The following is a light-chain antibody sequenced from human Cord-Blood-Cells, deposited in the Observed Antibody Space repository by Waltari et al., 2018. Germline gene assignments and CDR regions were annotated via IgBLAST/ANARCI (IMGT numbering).Light chain of an antibody. J-gene: IGLJ1*01. CDR1: ISHIGSNY. CDR2: RNN. V-gene: IGLV1-47*01. CDR3: AAWDDSLSGYV. Sequence: SVLTQPPSASGTPGQRVTISCSGSISHIGSNYVYWYQQPPGTAPKLLIYRNNQRPSGVPDRFSGSKSGTSASLAISGLRSEDEADYYCAAWDDSLSGYVFGTGTKVTVL.